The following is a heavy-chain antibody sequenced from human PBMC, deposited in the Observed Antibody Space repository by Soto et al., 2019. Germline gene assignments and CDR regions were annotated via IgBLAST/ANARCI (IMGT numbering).Heavy chain of an antibody. Sequence: ASVKVSCKASGYTFTSYDINWVRQATGQGLEWMGWMNPNSGNTGYSQKFQGRVTMTRNTSISTAYMELSSLRSEDTAVYYCARGLTGGNFYPVDIWGQGTMVTVSS. CDR3: ARGLTGGNFYPVDI. CDR2: MNPNSGNT. D-gene: IGHD7-27*01. J-gene: IGHJ3*02. V-gene: IGHV1-8*01. CDR1: GYTFTSYD.